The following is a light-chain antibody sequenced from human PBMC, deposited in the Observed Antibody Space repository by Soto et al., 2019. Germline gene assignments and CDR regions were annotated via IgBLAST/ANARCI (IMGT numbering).Light chain of an antibody. CDR2: DAS. CDR3: QQYISFPKT. CDR1: QSVSSW. V-gene: IGKV1-5*01. J-gene: IGKJ1*01. Sequence: DIQMTQSPPTLPAFVGDTVTITCRASQSVSSWLAWYQQKPGTAPNLLIYDASSLASGVPSRFSGSGSGTKFTLTIRSLQPADFATYYCQQYISFPKTFGQGTKGEMK.